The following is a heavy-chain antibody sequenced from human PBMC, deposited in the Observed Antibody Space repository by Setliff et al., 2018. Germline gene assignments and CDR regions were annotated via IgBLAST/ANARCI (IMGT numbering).Heavy chain of an antibody. Sequence: ASVKVSCKASGYTFVNYGINWVRQAPGQGLEWVGWIKTFSFKANYAQKLQDRVTITTDTSTTTVYMELRGLKSDDTATYYCARFRVSSGGYNYYAMGVWGQGTTVTVSS. D-gene: IGHD1-26*01. CDR1: GYTFVNYG. CDR2: IKTFSFKA. CDR3: ARFRVSSGGYNYYAMGV. J-gene: IGHJ6*02. V-gene: IGHV1-18*01.